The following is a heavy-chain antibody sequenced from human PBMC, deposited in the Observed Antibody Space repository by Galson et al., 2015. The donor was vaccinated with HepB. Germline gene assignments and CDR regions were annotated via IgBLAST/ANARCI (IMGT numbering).Heavy chain of an antibody. CDR2: ISSSSSYI. J-gene: IGHJ4*02. Sequence: SLRLSCAASGFTSSSYSMNWVRQAPGKGLEWVSSISSSSSYIYYADSVKGRFTISRDNAKNSLYLQMNSLRAEDTAVYYCARGSIAVAGLDYWGQGTLVTVSS. CDR1: GFTSSSYS. D-gene: IGHD6-19*01. CDR3: ARGSIAVAGLDY. V-gene: IGHV3-21*01.